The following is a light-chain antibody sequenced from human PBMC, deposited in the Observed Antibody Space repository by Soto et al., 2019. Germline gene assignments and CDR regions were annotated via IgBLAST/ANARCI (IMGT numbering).Light chain of an antibody. CDR1: ESLLHSDGKTY. V-gene: IGKV2-28*01. J-gene: IGKJ5*01. CDR3: MQALQIIT. Sequence: EIVMTQTPLSLSVAPVQPASISFKSSESLLHSDGKTYLDWYLQKPGQSPQLLIYLGSNRASGVPDRFSGSGSGTAFTLKISRVEAEDVGVYYCMQALQIITFGQGTRLEIK. CDR2: LGS.